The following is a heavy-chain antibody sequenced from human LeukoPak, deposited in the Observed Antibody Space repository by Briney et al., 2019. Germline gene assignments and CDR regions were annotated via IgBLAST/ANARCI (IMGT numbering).Heavy chain of an antibody. D-gene: IGHD2-15*01. V-gene: IGHV4-34*01. CDR1: GGSISGYY. J-gene: IGHJ3*02. Sequence: SETLSLTCTVSGGSISGYYWSWIRQPPGKGLEWIGEINHSGSTNYNPSLKSRVTISVDTSKNQFSLKLSSVTAADTAVYYCAAAFRYDAFDIWGQGTMVTVSS. CDR2: INHSGST. CDR3: AAAFRYDAFDI.